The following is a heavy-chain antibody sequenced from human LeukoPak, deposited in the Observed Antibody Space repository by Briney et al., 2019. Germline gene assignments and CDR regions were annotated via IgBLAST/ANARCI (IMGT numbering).Heavy chain of an antibody. CDR3: AKDKGIYYYGMDV. CDR1: GFTFSSFG. V-gene: IGHV3-30*18. J-gene: IGHJ6*02. D-gene: IGHD6-13*01. CDR2: TTLDGSNK. Sequence: PGGSLRLSCAASGFTFSSFGMHWVRQTPGKGLEWVAVTTLDGSNKYYADSVKGRFTISRDNSKNTLYLQMNSLRAEDTGVYFCAKDKGIYYYGMDVWGQGTTVIVSS.